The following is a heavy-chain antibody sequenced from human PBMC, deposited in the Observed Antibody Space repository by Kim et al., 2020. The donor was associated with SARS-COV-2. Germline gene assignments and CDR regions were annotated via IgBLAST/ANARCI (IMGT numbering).Heavy chain of an antibody. D-gene: IGHD3-3*01. CDR2: ISSTGRTI. CDR1: GFTFSYYS. J-gene: IGHJ6*02. CDR3: AREPPVYYEVPSGVDGLDV. V-gene: IGHV3-48*04. Sequence: GGSLRLSCAASGFTFSYYSMNWVRQAPGKGLEWVSYISSTGRTIYYADSVKGRFTISRDNAKNSLYLQMNILRADDTAVYYCAREPPVYYEVPSGVDGLDVWGQGTTVTVSS.